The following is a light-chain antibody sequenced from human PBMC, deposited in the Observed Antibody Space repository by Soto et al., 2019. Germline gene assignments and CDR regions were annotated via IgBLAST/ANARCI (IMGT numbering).Light chain of an antibody. Sequence: IVMTQSPATLSFSPFNLASLSCMASQSFIGNLSFYQQTPGQAPRLLIYGASTRATGIPARSSGSGFGTEFTLTISSLKSEDFAVYYCQQYNYRPPAFGQGTRLEIK. CDR1: QSFIGN. CDR3: QQYNYRPPA. V-gene: IGKV3-15*01. J-gene: IGKJ5*01. CDR2: GAS.